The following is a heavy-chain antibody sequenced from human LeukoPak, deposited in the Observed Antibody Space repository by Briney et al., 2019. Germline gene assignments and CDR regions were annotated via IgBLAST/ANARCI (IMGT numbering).Heavy chain of an antibody. CDR2: ITGGHYAT. D-gene: IGHD4-17*01. J-gene: IGHJ5*02. Sequence: GGSLRLSRAASGFSFSSFAMTWVRQAPGKGLEWVSSITGGHYATYNTDSVKGRFTISRDNAKNTLYLQMNSLRADDTAIYYCTKDPNGDYIGAFDPWGQGTLVTVSS. CDR3: TKDPNGDYIGAFDP. CDR1: GFSFSSFA. V-gene: IGHV3-23*01.